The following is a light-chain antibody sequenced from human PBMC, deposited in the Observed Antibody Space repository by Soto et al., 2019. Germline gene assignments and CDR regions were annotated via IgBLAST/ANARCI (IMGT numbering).Light chain of an antibody. V-gene: IGLV2-18*02. CDR3: SSYTSSSTVL. CDR2: GN. CDR1: SNNVGSYA. Sequence: QSALTQEASVSGTVGQKVTLSCTGNSNNVGSYAVGWYQQISHGAPKTVMFGNSLPSGIPDRFSGSKSGTTASLTISGLQAEDEADYYCSSYTSSSTVLFGGGTKLTVL. J-gene: IGLJ2*01.